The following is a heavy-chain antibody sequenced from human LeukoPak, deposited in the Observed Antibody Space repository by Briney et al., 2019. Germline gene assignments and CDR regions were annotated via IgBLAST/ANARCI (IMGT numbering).Heavy chain of an antibody. CDR3: ARRYCNTARCWGGFDY. J-gene: IGHJ4*01. D-gene: IGHD2-2*01. Sequence: GGSLRLSCATSGFVFNNYAMTWVRQTPEKGLDWVASISGRGTTTYYGDSAKGRFTISRDNSTSTLYLQMNALRADDTAIYHCARRYCNTARCWGGFDYWGPGTVVTVSS. CDR2: ISGRGTTT. CDR1: GFVFNNYA. V-gene: IGHV3-23*01.